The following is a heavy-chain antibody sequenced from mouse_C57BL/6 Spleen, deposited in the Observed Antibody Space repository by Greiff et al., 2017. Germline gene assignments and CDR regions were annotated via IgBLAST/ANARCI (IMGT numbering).Heavy chain of an antibody. CDR2: IDPENGDT. CDR3: TTGEGY. Sequence: VHVKQSGAELVRPGASVKLSCTASGFNIKDDYMHWVKQRPEQGLEWIGWIDPENGDTEYASKFQGKATITADTSSNTAYLQLSSLTSEDTAVYYCTTGEGYWGQGTTLTVSS. CDR1: GFNIKDDY. V-gene: IGHV14-4*01. J-gene: IGHJ2*01.